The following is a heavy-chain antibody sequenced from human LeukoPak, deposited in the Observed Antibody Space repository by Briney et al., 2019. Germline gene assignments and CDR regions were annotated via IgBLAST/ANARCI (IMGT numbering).Heavy chain of an antibody. CDR2: ISYDGTTK. Sequence: GGSLRLSCGASGFTFSTYAMHWVRQAPGKGLECVSVISYDGTTKDYADSVKGRFTISRDNSNDTLYLQMNSLRPEDTALYYCARVNTIFGVDIVSLGAEFEFWGQETLVTVS. CDR3: ARVNTIFGVDIVSLGAEFEF. J-gene: IGHJ4*02. V-gene: IGHV3-30*03. CDR1: GFTFSTYA. D-gene: IGHD3-3*02.